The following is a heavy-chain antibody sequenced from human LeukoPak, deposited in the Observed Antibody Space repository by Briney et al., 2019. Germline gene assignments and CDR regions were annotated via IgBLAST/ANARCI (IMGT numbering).Heavy chain of an antibody. CDR1: GGSISSYY. V-gene: IGHV4-59*01. D-gene: IGHD5-24*01. CDR2: IYYSGST. CDR3: ARVVRDGYNYYFDY. Sequence: SETLSLTCTVSGGSISSYYWSWIRQPPGKGLEWIGYIYYSGSTYYNPSLKSRVTISVDTSKNQFSLKLSSVTAADTAVYYCARVVRDGYNYYFDYWGQGTLVTVSS. J-gene: IGHJ4*02.